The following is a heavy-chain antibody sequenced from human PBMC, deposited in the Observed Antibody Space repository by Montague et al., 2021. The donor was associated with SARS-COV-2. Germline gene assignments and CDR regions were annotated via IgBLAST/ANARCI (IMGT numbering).Heavy chain of an antibody. D-gene: IGHD3-22*01. CDR1: GGSISSSSYY. V-gene: IGHV4-39*01. CDR2: IYYSGST. J-gene: IGHJ2*01. Sequence: SETLSLTCTVSGGSISSSSYYWGWIRQPPGKGLEWIASIYYSGSTYYNPSLKSRVTTSVDTSKNQFSLKLSSVTAADTAVYYCARQPLPTMILVVITPPRRDFDLGGHGTLVTVSS. CDR3: ARQPLPTMILVVITPPRRDFDL.